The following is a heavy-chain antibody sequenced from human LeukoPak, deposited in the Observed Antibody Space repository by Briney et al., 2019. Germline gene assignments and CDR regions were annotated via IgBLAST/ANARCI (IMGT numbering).Heavy chain of an antibody. D-gene: IGHD4-17*01. J-gene: IGHJ6*02. CDR1: GFTFSSYI. CDR2: ISSSSSYI. CDR3: ARDYGDSKRFSYYGMDV. Sequence: GGSLRLSCAASGFTFSSYIMNWVRQAPGKGLEWVSSISSSSSYIYYADSVKGRFTISRDNAKNSLYLQMNSLRAEDTAVYYCARDYGDSKRFSYYGMDVWGQGTTVTVSS. V-gene: IGHV3-21*01.